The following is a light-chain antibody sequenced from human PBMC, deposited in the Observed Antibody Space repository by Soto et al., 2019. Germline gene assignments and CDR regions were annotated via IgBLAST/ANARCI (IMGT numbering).Light chain of an antibody. CDR3: KQSYITPIT. J-gene: IGKJ5*01. CDR1: QSISKW. Sequence: DIQMTQSPSTLSASVGDRVTITCRASQSISKWLAWYQQKPGKAPNLLIYDAYSLGSGVQSRFSGSGSGTGFTLTIRSLQPGDFATYYCKQSYITPITFGQGTRLEIK. V-gene: IGKV1-5*01. CDR2: DAY.